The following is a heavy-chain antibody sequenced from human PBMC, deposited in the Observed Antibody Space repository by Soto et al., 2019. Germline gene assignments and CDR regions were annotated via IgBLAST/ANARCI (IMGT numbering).Heavy chain of an antibody. CDR2: IDPSDSYT. J-gene: IGHJ6*02. D-gene: IGHD4-17*01. V-gene: IGHV5-10-1*01. CDR3: ARHLDYGEAGGQTYYYYGMDV. CDR1: GYSFTSYW. Sequence: GESLKISCKGSGYSFTSYWISWVRQMPGKGLEWMGRIDPSDSYTNYSPSFQGHVTISADKSISTAYLQWSSLKASDTAMYYCARHLDYGEAGGQTYYYYGMDVWGQGTTVTVSS.